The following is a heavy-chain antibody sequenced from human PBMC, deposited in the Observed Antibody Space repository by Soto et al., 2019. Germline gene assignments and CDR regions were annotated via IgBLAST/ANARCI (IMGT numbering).Heavy chain of an antibody. Sequence: GGSLRLSCAASGFTFSNAWMSWVRQAPGKGLEWVGRIKSKTDGGTTDYAAPVKGRFTISRDDSKNTLYLQMNSLKTEDTAVYYCTTINLYYHNYGDQDFDYWGQGTLVTVSS. V-gene: IGHV3-15*01. CDR1: GFTFSNAW. CDR3: TTINLYYHNYGDQDFDY. CDR2: IKSKTDGGTT. J-gene: IGHJ4*02. D-gene: IGHD4-17*01.